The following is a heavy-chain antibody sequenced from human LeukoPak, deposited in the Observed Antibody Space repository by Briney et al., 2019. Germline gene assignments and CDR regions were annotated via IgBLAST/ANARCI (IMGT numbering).Heavy chain of an antibody. D-gene: IGHD6-19*01. J-gene: IGHJ3*01. CDR1: GFTFVNAW. CDR2: IYRGGST. V-gene: IGHV3-66*01. Sequence: GWSLRLSCAASGFTFVNAWMHWVRQAPGKGLEWVSVIYRGGSTYYADSVKGRFTISRDKSKNTLYLQMNSLRAEDTAVYYCATLAVAGTENAFDFWGQGTMVTVSS. CDR3: ATLAVAGTENAFDF.